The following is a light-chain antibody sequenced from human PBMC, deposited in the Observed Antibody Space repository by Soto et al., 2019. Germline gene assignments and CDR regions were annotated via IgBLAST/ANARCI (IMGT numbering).Light chain of an antibody. CDR1: SSDVGGYNY. CDR2: GVS. J-gene: IGLJ2*01. Sequence: QSALTQPRSVSGSPGQSVTISCTGTSSDVGGYNYVSWYQQHPGKAPKLMIYGVSKRPSGVPDRFSGSKSGHTASLTISGVGGEDDGDYYCCSYAGFYTVIFGGGTKLTVL. V-gene: IGLV2-11*01. CDR3: CSYAGFYTVI.